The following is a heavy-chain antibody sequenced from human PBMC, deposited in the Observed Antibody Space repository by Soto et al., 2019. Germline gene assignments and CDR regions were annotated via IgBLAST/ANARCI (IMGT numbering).Heavy chain of an antibody. V-gene: IGHV3-30-3*01. CDR1: GFTFSTYA. J-gene: IGHJ4*02. Sequence: QVQLVESGGGVVQPGRSLRLSCAASGFTFSTYAMHWFRQFPGQGLEWVAAISYHGSNKYYADSVKGRFTISRDNSTRMLDLQMNSLIAEDTAVYYCATGISEAHGGIPTNIDYWGQGTLVTVSS. CDR2: ISYHGSNK. CDR3: ATGISEAHGGIPTNIDY. D-gene: IGHD1-26*01.